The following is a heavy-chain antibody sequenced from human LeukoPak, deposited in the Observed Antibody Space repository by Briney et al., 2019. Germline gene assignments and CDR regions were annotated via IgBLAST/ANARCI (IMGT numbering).Heavy chain of an antibody. CDR2: ISPNSGAT. D-gene: IGHD2-15*01. V-gene: IGHV1-2*02. J-gene: IGHJ4*02. CDR1: GYSFSDYY. CDR3: ARDFNDVGDVASAGAY. Sequence: ASVKVSCKASGYSFSDYYIHWVRQAPRQGLEWMGWISPNSGATSYAQKFQGRVTMTTDTSTRTAFMELSRLRSDDTALYHCARDFNDVGDVASAGAYWGQGTVVTVSS.